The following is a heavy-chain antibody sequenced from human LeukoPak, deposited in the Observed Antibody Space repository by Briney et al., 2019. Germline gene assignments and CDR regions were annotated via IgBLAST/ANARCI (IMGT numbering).Heavy chain of an antibody. CDR3: ARDRGLRLSDGFDY. V-gene: IGHV3-21*01. CDR1: GFTFTSYI. CDR2: ICSSTNYI. D-gene: IGHD3-10*01. J-gene: IGHJ4*02. Sequence: PRGSLRLSCAASGFTFTSYIMNWVRQAPGKGLEWVASICSSTNYIYYTDSVKGRFTISRDNAMNSLSLQMNSLRAEETAMYYCARDRGLRLSDGFDYWGQGTLVTVSS.